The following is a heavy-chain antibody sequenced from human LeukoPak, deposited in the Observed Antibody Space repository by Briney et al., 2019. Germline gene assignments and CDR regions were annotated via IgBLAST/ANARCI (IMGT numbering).Heavy chain of an antibody. Sequence: GGSLRLSCAVSGFTVSNNYMSWVRQAPGKGLEWVSVIHSDGKTYYADSVKGRFTISRDNSKNSLDLQMNSLRAEDTAVYYCARDKRFLHWYFDLWGRGTLVTVSS. J-gene: IGHJ2*01. CDR2: IHSDGKT. CDR1: GFTVSNNY. V-gene: IGHV3-66*01. D-gene: IGHD3-3*01. CDR3: ARDKRFLHWYFDL.